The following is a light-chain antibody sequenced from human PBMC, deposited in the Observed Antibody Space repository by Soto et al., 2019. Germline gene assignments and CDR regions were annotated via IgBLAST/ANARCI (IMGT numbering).Light chain of an antibody. Sequence: QSALTQPPSASGSPGQSVTIPCAGTSTDVGEYNYVSWYQQHPGKVPKLIIFEVNKRPSGVPDRFSGSKSGDTASLTVSGLQAEDEDDYYCSSFVGAPVIFGGGTKVTV. J-gene: IGLJ2*01. V-gene: IGLV2-8*01. CDR3: SSFVGAPVI. CDR1: STDVGEYNY. CDR2: EVN.